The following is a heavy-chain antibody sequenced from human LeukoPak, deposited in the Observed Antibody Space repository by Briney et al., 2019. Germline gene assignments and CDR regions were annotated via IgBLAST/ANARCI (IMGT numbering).Heavy chain of an antibody. CDR3: ARVVVVVTAIRLRWFDP. CDR2: INHSGST. J-gene: IGHJ5*02. CDR1: GGSFSGYY. V-gene: IGHV4-34*01. Sequence: PSETLSLTCAVYGGSFSGYYWSWIRQPPGKGLEWIGEINHSGSTNYNPSLKSRVTISVDTSKNQFSPKLSSVTAADTAVYYCARVVVVVTAIRLRWFDPWGQGTLVTVSS. D-gene: IGHD2-21*02.